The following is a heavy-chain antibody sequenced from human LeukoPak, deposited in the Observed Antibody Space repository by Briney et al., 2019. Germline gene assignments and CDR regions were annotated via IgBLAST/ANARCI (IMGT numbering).Heavy chain of an antibody. CDR1: GYTFTSYD. CDR2: MNPNSGNT. CDR3: ARVGSIAARRRGNWFDP. Sequence: GASVKVSCKASGYTFTSYDINWVRQATEQGLEWMGWMNPNSGNTGYAQKFQGRVTMTRNTSISTAYMELSSLRSEDTAVYYCARVGSIAARRRGNWFDPWGQGTLVTVSS. D-gene: IGHD6-6*01. V-gene: IGHV1-8*01. J-gene: IGHJ5*02.